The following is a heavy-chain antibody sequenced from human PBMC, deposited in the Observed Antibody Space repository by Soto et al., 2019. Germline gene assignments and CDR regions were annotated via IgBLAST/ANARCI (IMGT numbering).Heavy chain of an antibody. Sequence: VQLVESGGGLVKPGGSLRLSCAASGFTFSNAWMSWVRQAPGKGLEWVAVISYDGSNKYYADSVKGRFTISRDNSKNTLYLQMNSLRAEDTAVYYCARARGGDRMDVWGQGTTVTVSS. CDR2: ISYDGSNK. CDR1: GFTFSNAW. D-gene: IGHD3-16*01. CDR3: ARARGGDRMDV. J-gene: IGHJ6*02. V-gene: IGHV3-30-3*01.